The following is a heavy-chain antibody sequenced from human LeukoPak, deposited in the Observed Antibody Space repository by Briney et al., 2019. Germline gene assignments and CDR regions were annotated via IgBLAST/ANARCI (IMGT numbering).Heavy chain of an antibody. CDR1: GYSISSGYH. CDR3: ARTLYCIGTTCYSPELFKS. V-gene: IGHV4-38-2*01. D-gene: IGHD2-2*01. CDR2: IFHSGNT. J-gene: IGHJ5*02. Sequence: PSETLSLTCAVSGYSISSGYHWGWIRQSPGKGLEWNGSIFHSGNTYYNPSLKSRVTLSVDTSMNQFSLKLTSLTAADTAVYYCARTLYCIGTTCYSPELFKSWGQGTLVIVST.